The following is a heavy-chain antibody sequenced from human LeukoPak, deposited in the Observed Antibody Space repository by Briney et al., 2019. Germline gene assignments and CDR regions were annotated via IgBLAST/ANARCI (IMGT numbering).Heavy chain of an antibody. J-gene: IGHJ4*02. Sequence: SVTLSLTCTVSGGSISSSSYYWRWIRQPPGKGLERIGYNYYSGSTYYHPALKSRVTISVDTSKNQCSLKLSSVTAADTAVYYCARRRGWGILDYWGQGTLVTVSS. CDR2: NYYSGST. D-gene: IGHD3-16*01. V-gene: IGHV4-39*01. CDR1: GGSISSSSYY. CDR3: ARRRGWGILDY.